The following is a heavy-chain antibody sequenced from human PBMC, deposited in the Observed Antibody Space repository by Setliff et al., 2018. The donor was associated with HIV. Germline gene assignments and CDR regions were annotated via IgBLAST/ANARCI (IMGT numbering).Heavy chain of an antibody. Sequence: SETLSLTCTVSGGSISTSRYYWGWIRQPPGKALEWIGSINYRGNTYYNPSLKSRAAISVDTSKNQISLKLSSVTAADTAVYYCASLDGSESPYIYYYYMDVWGEGTAGTSP. CDR2: INYRGNT. J-gene: IGHJ6*03. CDR3: ASLDGSESPYIYYYYMDV. CDR1: GGSISTSRYY. D-gene: IGHD3-10*01. V-gene: IGHV4-39*01.